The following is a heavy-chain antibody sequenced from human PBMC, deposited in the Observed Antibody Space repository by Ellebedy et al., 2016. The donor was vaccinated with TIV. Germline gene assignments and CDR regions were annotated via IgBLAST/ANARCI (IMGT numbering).Heavy chain of an antibody. Sequence: SETLSLXXPVPGGSISSSSYYWGWIRQPPGKGLEWIGSIYYSGSTYYNPSLKSRVTISVDTSKNQFSLKLSSVTAADTAVYYCARQVAGTWDYWGQGTLVTVSS. V-gene: IGHV4-39*01. CDR1: GGSISSSSYY. D-gene: IGHD6-19*01. CDR3: ARQVAGTWDY. CDR2: IYYSGST. J-gene: IGHJ4*02.